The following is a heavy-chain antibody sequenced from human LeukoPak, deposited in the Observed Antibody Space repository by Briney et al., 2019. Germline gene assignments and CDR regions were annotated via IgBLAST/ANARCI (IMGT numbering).Heavy chain of an antibody. D-gene: IGHD3-10*01. J-gene: IGHJ4*02. V-gene: IGHV3-49*03. Sequence: GGSLRLSCTASGFTFGDYAMSWFRQAPGKGLEWVGFIRSKAYGGTTECAASVKGRSTISRDDSKSIAYLQMNSLKTEDTAVYYCTRLNQKLLWPPKYYFDYWGQGTLVTVSS. CDR1: GFTFGDYA. CDR2: IRSKAYGGTT. CDR3: TRLNQKLLWPPKYYFDY.